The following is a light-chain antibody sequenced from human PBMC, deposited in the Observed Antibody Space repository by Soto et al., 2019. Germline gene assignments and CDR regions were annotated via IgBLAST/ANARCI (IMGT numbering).Light chain of an antibody. J-gene: IGKJ1*01. V-gene: IGKV1-5*03. CDR1: QSISTW. CDR2: KAS. Sequence: DIQMTQSPSTLSASVGDRVTITCRASQSISTWLAWYQHKPGKAPKLLIYKASNLETGVPTRFSGSGAGTEFTRTISSLQSDDSATYYCQQYNSDPCTFGQGTKVEV. CDR3: QQYNSDPCT.